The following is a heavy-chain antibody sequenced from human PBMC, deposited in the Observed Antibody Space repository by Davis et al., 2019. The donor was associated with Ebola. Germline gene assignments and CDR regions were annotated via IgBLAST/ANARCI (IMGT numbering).Heavy chain of an antibody. V-gene: IGHV3-30*18. D-gene: IGHD1-7*01. CDR1: GFTFSSYG. CDR3: AKDRVWNYPYYYFDY. J-gene: IGHJ4*02. CDR2: ISYDGSNK. Sequence: PGGSLRLSCAASGFTFSSYGMHWVRQAPGKGLEWVAVISYDGSNKYYADSVKGRFTISRDNSKNTLYLQMNSLRAEDTAVYYCAKDRVWNYPYYYFDYWGQGTLVTVSS.